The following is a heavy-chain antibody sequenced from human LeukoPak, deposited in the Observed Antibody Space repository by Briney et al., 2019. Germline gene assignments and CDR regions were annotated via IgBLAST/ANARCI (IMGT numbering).Heavy chain of an antibody. D-gene: IGHD2-2*01. CDR1: GFTFSSYA. J-gene: IGHJ5*02. V-gene: IGHV3-23*01. Sequence: GGSLRLSCAASGFTFSSYAMSWVRQAPGKGLEWVSAISGSGGSTYYADSVKGRFTISRDNSKNTLYLQTNSLRAEDTAVYYCAKADCSSTSCYAEYNWFDPWGQGTLVTVSS. CDR2: ISGSGGST. CDR3: AKADCSSTSCYAEYNWFDP.